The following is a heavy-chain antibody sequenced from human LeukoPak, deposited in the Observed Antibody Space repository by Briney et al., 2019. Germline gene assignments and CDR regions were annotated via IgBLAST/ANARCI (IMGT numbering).Heavy chain of an antibody. D-gene: IGHD4-23*01. V-gene: IGHV4-59*08. Sequence: SETLSLTCTVSGGSISSYYWSWIRQPPGKGLEWIGYIYYSGSTNYNPSLKSRVTTSVDTSKNQFSLKLSSVTAADTAVYYCATGTTVVTPGYFDYWGQGTLVTVSS. J-gene: IGHJ4*02. CDR2: IYYSGST. CDR3: ATGTTVVTPGYFDY. CDR1: GGSISSYY.